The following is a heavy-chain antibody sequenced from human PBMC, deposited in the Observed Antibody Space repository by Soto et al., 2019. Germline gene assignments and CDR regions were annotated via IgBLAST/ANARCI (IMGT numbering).Heavy chain of an antibody. CDR3: AKEIRHGSNYPYYYYGLDV. D-gene: IGHD3-10*01. CDR1: GFTFDHYT. J-gene: IGHJ6*02. V-gene: IGHV3-43*01. Sequence: GGSLRLSCAASGFTFDHYTMYWVRQGPGMGLEWVSLISWDGGSTYYADSVKGRFTISRDNSKNSLYLQMNSLRTEDTALYYCAKEIRHGSNYPYYYYGLDVWGQGTTVTVSS. CDR2: ISWDGGST.